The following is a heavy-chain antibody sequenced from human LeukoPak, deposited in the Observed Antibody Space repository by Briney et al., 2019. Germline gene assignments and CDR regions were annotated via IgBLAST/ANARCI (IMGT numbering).Heavy chain of an antibody. J-gene: IGHJ6*03. Sequence: GGSLRLSCAASGFTFRTYGMHWVRQAPGKGLEWVAFIRNDGTIKYYADSVKGRFTISRDNSKNTLYLQMNSLRAEDTAVYYCASCSTSSLYYYYMDVWGKGTTVTVSS. CDR2: IRNDGTIK. D-gene: IGHD2-2*01. CDR3: ASCSTSSLYYYYMDV. CDR1: GFTFRTYG. V-gene: IGHV3-30*02.